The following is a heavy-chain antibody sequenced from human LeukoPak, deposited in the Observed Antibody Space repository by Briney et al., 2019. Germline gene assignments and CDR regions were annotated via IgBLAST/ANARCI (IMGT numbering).Heavy chain of an antibody. Sequence: GASVKVSCKASGYTFTSYGISWVRQAPGQGLEWMGWISAYNGNTNYAQKLQGRVTMTTDTSTSTAYMELRSLRSDDTAVYYCAREVAVAGIVVYFDYWGQGTLVTVSS. J-gene: IGHJ4*02. CDR3: AREVAVAGIVVYFDY. CDR2: ISAYNGNT. CDR1: GYTFTSYG. D-gene: IGHD6-19*01. V-gene: IGHV1-18*01.